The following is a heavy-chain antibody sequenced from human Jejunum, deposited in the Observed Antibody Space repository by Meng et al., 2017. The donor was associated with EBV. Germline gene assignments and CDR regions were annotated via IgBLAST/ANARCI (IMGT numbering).Heavy chain of an antibody. D-gene: IGHD6-13*01. J-gene: IGHJ5*02. CDR3: ARAPSVAAAGLNNWFDP. Sequence: LQLQCSGPGLVKPSETLSLTCTGSGASISSSSYYWAWIRQPPGKGLEWIGSIYSSGSTYYNPSLKSRVTISVDTSKNQFSLKLSPVTAADTAVYYCARAPSVAAAGLNNWFDPWGQGTLVTVSS. V-gene: IGHV4-39*01. CDR2: IYSSGST. CDR1: GASISSSSYY.